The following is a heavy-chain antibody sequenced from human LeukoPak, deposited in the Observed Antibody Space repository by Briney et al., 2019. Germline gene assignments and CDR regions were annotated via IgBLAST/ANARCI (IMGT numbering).Heavy chain of an antibody. CDR2: ISGRGAST. Sequence: GGSLRLSCAASGFCFRNYAMAWVRQVSGKGLEWVSAISGRGASTYYADSVEGRFTISRDNSKNTLWLQMKSLRAEDTAVYYCARDTRNFGVTNWFDPWGQGTLVTVSS. J-gene: IGHJ5*02. D-gene: IGHD3-3*01. CDR3: ARDTRNFGVTNWFDP. V-gene: IGHV3-23*01. CDR1: GFCFRNYA.